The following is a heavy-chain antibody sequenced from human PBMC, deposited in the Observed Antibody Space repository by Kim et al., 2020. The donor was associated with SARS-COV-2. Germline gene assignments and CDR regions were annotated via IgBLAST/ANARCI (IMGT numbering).Heavy chain of an antibody. CDR3: ARDSDRSRGRCFGP. CDR1: EFTLSSYG. CDR2: MSGSGYT. Sequence: GGSLRLSCAASEFTLSSYGMHWVRQAPGKGLEWVSGMSGSGYTYYADSVKGRFTISRDTSKSTLYLQMNSLTAEDTAVYYWARDSDRSRGRCFGPWGQG. J-gene: IGHJ5*02. D-gene: IGHD3-10*01. V-gene: IGHV3-23*01.